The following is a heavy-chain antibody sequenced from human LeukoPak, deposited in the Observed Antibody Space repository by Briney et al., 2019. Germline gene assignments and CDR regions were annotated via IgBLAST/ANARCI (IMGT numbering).Heavy chain of an antibody. V-gene: IGHV4-38-2*02. CDR2: IFHTGST. D-gene: IGHD3-3*01. J-gene: IGHJ6*03. Sequence: PSETLSLTCTVSGDSISSGNYWGWIRQPPGKGLEWIGSIFHTGSTYFNLSLKSRVTISVDTSKNQFSLRLSSVTAADTAVYYCAREYFSANYFFYYMDVWGTGTTVTVSS. CDR1: GDSISSGNY. CDR3: AREYFSANYFFYYMDV.